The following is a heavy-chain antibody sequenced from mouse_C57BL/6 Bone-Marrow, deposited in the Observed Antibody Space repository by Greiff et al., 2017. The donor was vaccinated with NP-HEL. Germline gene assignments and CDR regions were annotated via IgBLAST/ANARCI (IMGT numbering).Heavy chain of an antibody. Sequence: QVQLQPSGAELVKPGASVKISCKASGYAFSSYWMNWVKERPGKGLEWIGQIYPGDGDTKYNGKFKGKATLTADKSSSTAYMQCSSLTSEDSAVYFCARGDCGSSRFGYGKDYWGQGTSVTVSS. CDR3: ARGDCGSSRFGYGKDY. D-gene: IGHD1-1*01. CDR2: IYPGDGDT. J-gene: IGHJ4*01. V-gene: IGHV1-80*01. CDR1: GYAFSSYW.